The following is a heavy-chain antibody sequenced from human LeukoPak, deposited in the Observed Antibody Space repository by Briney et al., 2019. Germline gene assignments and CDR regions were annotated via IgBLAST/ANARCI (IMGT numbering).Heavy chain of an antibody. D-gene: IGHD2-21*02. CDR3: ARELRYCGGDCYRKRKNPYYYYYSYMDV. J-gene: IGHJ6*03. CDR2: INHSVST. Sequence: SETLSLTCAVYGGSFSGYYWSWIRQPPGKGLEWIGEINHSVSTNYNLSLKSRVTISVDTSKNQFSLKLSSVTAADTAVYYCARELRYCGGDCYRKRKNPYYYYYSYMDVWGKGTTVTVSS. V-gene: IGHV4-34*01. CDR1: GGSFSGYY.